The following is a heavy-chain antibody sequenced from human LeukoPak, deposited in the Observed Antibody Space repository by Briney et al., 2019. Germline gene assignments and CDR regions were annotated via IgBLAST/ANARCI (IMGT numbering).Heavy chain of an antibody. J-gene: IGHJ4*02. CDR2: IVRKSVVT. CDR1: GFTFNRFT. CDR3: AKEYECNGDCYTELVS. D-gene: IGHD2-21*02. Sequence: GGSLRLSCAASGFTFNRFTLHCVRQAPGKGLEWVSLIVRKSVVTSYADAVMRRFNIYLDNRKLSLFLQMDSLRNEDIALYYCAKEYECNGDCYTELVSWGQGTLVTVS. V-gene: IGHV3-43*01.